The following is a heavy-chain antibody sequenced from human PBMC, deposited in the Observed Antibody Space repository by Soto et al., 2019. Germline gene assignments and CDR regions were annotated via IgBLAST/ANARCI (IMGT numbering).Heavy chain of an antibody. CDR2: ISYDGSNK. V-gene: IGHV3-30*18. CDR3: AKAWGYSNSTSDDAFDI. D-gene: IGHD4-4*01. CDR1: GFTFSSYG. J-gene: IGHJ3*02. Sequence: QVQLVESGGGVVQPGRSLRLSCAASGFTFSSYGMHWVRQAPGKGLEWVAVISYDGSNKYYADSVKGRFTISRDNSKNKLYLQMNSLRAEDTAVYYCAKAWGYSNSTSDDAFDIWGQGTMVTVSS.